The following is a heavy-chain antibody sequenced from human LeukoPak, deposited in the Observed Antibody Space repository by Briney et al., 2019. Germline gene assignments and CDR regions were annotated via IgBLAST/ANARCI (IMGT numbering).Heavy chain of an antibody. CDR2: IYPGDSDS. Sequence: KPGESLKISCKGFGYSFTSYWIGWVRQMPGKGLEWMGMIYPGDSDSKNSPSFQGHVTISGDKSISTAYLQWTSLKASASAMYYCVKFFRGSERVVFVIWGKGTMVAVFS. D-gene: IGHD3-3*01. J-gene: IGHJ3*02. CDR3: VKFFRGSERVVFVI. V-gene: IGHV5-51*01. CDR1: GYSFTSYW.